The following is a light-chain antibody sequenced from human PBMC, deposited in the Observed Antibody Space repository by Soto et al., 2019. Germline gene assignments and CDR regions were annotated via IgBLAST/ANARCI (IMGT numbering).Light chain of an antibody. Sequence: EIVLTQSPGTLSLSPGERATLSCRASQSVSSTYLAWYQLKPGQAPRLLIYGASSRATGIPHRFSGSGSGTDFTLTISRLEPEDFAVYYCQQYGSAPPLTFGGGTKVEI. CDR2: GAS. V-gene: IGKV3-20*01. CDR1: QSVSSTY. CDR3: QQYGSAPPLT. J-gene: IGKJ4*01.